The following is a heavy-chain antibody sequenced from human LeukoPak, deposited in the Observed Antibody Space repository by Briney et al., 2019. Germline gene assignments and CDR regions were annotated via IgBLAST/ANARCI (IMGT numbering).Heavy chain of an antibody. D-gene: IGHD3-10*01. Sequence: SETLSLTCTVSGGSISSYYWSWIRQPPGKGLEWIGYIYYSGSTNYNPSLKRRVTISVDTSKNQFSLKLISVTAADTAVYYCARSTMDDAFDIWGQGTMVTVSS. CDR3: ARSTMDDAFDI. J-gene: IGHJ3*02. CDR2: IYYSGST. CDR1: GGSISSYY. V-gene: IGHV4-59*01.